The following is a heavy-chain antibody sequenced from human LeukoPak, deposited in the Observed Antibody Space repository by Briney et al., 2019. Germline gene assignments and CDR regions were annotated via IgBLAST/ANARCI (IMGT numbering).Heavy chain of an antibody. V-gene: IGHV3-21*01. J-gene: IGHJ4*02. CDR1: GFTFSSYW. Sequence: PGGSLRLSCAASGFTFSSYWMSRVRQAPGRGLEWVSSISTTSNYIYYADSVKGRFTISRDNAKNSLYLQMNSLRAEDTAVYYCARVHSGSPHWGQGTLVTVSS. CDR2: ISTTSNYI. CDR3: ARVHSGSPH. D-gene: IGHD1-26*01.